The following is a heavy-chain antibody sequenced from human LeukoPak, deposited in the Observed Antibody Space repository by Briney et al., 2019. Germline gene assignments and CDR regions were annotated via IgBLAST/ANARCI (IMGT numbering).Heavy chain of an antibody. J-gene: IGHJ4*02. D-gene: IGHD6-25*01. Sequence: PGGSLRLSCAGSGFTFSNYWVHWVRQAPGKGLVWVSRINEDGSRTDYADFVKGRFTISRDNAKNTLYLEMNSLGADDTAVYFCARDGRIAAGDTRMLDCWGQGTLVTVAT. V-gene: IGHV3-74*01. CDR2: INEDGSRT. CDR3: ARDGRIAAGDTRMLDC. CDR1: GFTFSNYW.